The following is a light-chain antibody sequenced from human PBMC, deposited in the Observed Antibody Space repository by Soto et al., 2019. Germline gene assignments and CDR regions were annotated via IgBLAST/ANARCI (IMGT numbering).Light chain of an antibody. CDR1: QSVNSS. J-gene: IGKJ3*01. V-gene: IGKV3-11*01. CDR3: QQRSNWPPEVT. CDR2: DAS. Sequence: EIVLTQSPDTLSLSAGERATLSCRASQSVNSSLAWYQQKPGQAPRLLIYDASNRATGIPARFSGSGSGTDFTLTISSLEPEDFAVYYCQQRSNWPPEVTFGPGTKVDIK.